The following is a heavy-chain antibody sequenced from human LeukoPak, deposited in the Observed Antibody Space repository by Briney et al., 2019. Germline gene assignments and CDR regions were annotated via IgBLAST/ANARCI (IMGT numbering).Heavy chain of an antibody. D-gene: IGHD3-3*01. CDR2: INYKTNGGTA. CDR3: TTDHRTIYGVVFPDY. Sequence: GGSLRLSCAVSGFSFNNAWMSWVRQAPGKGLEWVGRINYKTNGGTADYAATVKGRFTISRDDSKDTLYLQMNSLKIEDTGVYYCTTDHRTIYGVVFPDYWAREPWSPSPQ. V-gene: IGHV3-15*01. CDR1: GFSFNNAW. J-gene: IGHJ4*02.